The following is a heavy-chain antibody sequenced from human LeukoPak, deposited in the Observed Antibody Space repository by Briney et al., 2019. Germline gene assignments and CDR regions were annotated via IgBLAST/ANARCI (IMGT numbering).Heavy chain of an antibody. D-gene: IGHD2-15*01. CDR3: ARDRGTPFYYYYGMDV. CDR2: IYYSGST. Sequence: SETLSLTCTVSGGSISSHYWSWIRQPPGKGLEWIGYIYYSGSTNYNPSLKSRVTISVDTSRTQFSLKLSSVTAADTAVYYCARDRGTPFYYYYGMDVWGQGTTVTVSS. J-gene: IGHJ6*02. CDR1: GGSISSHY. V-gene: IGHV4-59*11.